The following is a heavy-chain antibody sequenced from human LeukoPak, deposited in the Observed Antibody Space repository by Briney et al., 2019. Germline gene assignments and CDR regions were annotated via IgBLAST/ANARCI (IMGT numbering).Heavy chain of an antibody. V-gene: IGHV4-39*01. D-gene: IGHD6-13*01. CDR3: ARHLAAAGPDNYYFDY. CDR1: GGSISSSSYY. CDR2: IYYSGST. Sequence: PSETLSLTCTVSGGSISSSSYYWGWIRQPPGKGLEWIGSIYYSGSTYYNPSLKSRVTISVDTSKNQFSLKLSSVTAADTAVYYCARHLAAAGPDNYYFDYWGQGTLVTVSS. J-gene: IGHJ4*02.